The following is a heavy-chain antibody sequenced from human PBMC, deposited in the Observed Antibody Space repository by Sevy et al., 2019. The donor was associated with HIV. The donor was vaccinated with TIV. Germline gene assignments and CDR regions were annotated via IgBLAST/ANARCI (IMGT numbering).Heavy chain of an antibody. CDR1: GGSISSGDYY. J-gene: IGHJ5*02. D-gene: IGHD3-10*01. Sequence: SETLSLACTVSGGSISSGDYYWSWIRQRPGKGLEWIGYIYYSGSTYCNPSLKSRVTISLDTSRTQFSLKLSSVTAADTAIYYCARADYYNGKFDPWGQGTLVTVSS. CDR3: ARADYYNGKFDP. CDR2: IYYSGST. V-gene: IGHV4-30-4*01.